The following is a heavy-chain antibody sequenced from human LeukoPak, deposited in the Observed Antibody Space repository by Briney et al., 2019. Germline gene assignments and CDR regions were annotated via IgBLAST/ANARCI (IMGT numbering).Heavy chain of an antibody. CDR1: GFTFSSYA. D-gene: IGHD2-2*01. Sequence: GGSLRLSCAASGFTFSSYAMSWVRQAPGKELEWVSAISGSGGSTYYADSVKGRFTISRDNSKNTLYLQMNSLRAEDTAVYYCAKDWKGPAPRGNWFDPWGQGTLVTVSS. CDR2: ISGSGGST. V-gene: IGHV3-23*01. J-gene: IGHJ5*02. CDR3: AKDWKGPAPRGNWFDP.